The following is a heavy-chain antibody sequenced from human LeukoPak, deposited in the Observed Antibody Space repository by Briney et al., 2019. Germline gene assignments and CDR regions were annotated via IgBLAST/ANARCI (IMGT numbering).Heavy chain of an antibody. CDR3: ASGDTAMVLDY. J-gene: IGHJ4*02. CDR2: IYHSGST. D-gene: IGHD5-18*01. Sequence: PSETLSLTCTVSGYSISSGYYWGWIRQPPGKGLEWIGSIYHSGSTYYNPSLKSRVTISVDTSKNQFSLKLSSVTAADTAVYYCASGDTAMVLDYWGQGTLVTVSS. CDR1: GYSISSGYY. V-gene: IGHV4-38-2*02.